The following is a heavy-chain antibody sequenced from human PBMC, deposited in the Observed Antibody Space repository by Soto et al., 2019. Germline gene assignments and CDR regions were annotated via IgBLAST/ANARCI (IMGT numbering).Heavy chain of an antibody. J-gene: IGHJ4*02. D-gene: IGHD1-26*01. CDR1: GFTFSSYG. CDR3: ARDSGSYYPYFDY. V-gene: IGHV3-33*01. CDR2: IWYDGSNK. Sequence: XVSLLLSCAASGFTFSSYGMHWVRQAPGKGLEWVAVIWYDGSNKYYADSVKGRFTISRDNSKNTLYLQMNSLRAEDTAVYYCARDSGSYYPYFDYWGQGTLVTVSS.